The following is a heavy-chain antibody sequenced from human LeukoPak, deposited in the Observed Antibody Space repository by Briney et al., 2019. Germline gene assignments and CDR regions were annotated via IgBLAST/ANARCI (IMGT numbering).Heavy chain of an antibody. J-gene: IGHJ4*02. CDR2: ISGGGAGT. D-gene: IGHD1-14*01. CDR1: GLSFGFYA. Sequence: GGSLRFSCAASGLSFGFYAMSWVRQAPGKGLEWVSSISGGGAGTYYADSVRGRFTISKDNSKNTLYLQMDSLRAEDTALYYCAKDFVRYNIQFDYWGQGALVTVSS. V-gene: IGHV3-23*01. CDR3: AKDFVRYNIQFDY.